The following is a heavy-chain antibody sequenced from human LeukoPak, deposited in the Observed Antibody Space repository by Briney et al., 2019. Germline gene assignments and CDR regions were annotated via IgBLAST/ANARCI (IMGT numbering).Heavy chain of an antibody. V-gene: IGHV3-23*01. CDR1: GFTVSSYA. CDR2: FSGSGGST. D-gene: IGHD2-2*02. J-gene: IGHJ4*02. Sequence: GGSLRLSCADSGFTVSSYAMTWVGQAPGTGLASVSAFSGSGGSTYYADSVKGRFTISRDNSKNTLYLQMNSLRAEDTAVYYCAKDKGYCSSTSCYTIFDYWGQGTLVTVSS. CDR3: AKDKGYCSSTSCYTIFDY.